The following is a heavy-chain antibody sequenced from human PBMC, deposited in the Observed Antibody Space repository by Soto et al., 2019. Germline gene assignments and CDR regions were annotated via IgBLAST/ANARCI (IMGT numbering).Heavy chain of an antibody. D-gene: IGHD3-22*01. J-gene: IGHJ2*01. CDR2: INPNSGGT. CDR1: GYTFTGYY. CDR3: ARERYYDSSGYYRLWYFDL. V-gene: IGHV1-2*02. Sequence: ASVKVSCKASGYTFTGYYMHWVRQAPGQGLEWMGWINPNSGGTNYAQKFQGRVTMTRDTSISTAYMELSRLGSDDTAAYYCARERYYDSSGYYRLWYFDLWGRGTLVT.